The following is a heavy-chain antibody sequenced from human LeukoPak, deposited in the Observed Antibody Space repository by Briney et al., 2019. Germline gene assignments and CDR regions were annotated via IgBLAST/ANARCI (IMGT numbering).Heavy chain of an antibody. Sequence: GGSLRLSCAASGFTFSSHWMSWVSQTPGKGLEWVAKIKQDGSEKYYVDSVKGRFTISRDNAKNSLYLQMNSLTAEDTAVYYCARFAAVSTNFDYWGQGTLVTVSS. D-gene: IGHD6-13*01. CDR2: IKQDGSEK. V-gene: IGHV3-7*01. CDR3: ARFAAVSTNFDY. CDR1: GFTFSSHW. J-gene: IGHJ4*02.